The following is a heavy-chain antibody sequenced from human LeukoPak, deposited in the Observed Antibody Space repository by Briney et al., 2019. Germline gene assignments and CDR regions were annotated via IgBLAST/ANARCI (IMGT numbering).Heavy chain of an antibody. CDR1: GFTFSNYA. D-gene: IGHD2-15*01. CDR3: AKDGLYCSDGSCHPLYFDF. V-gene: IGHV3-23*01. Sequence: PGGSLRLSCAASGFTFSNYAMTWARQAPGEGLEWVSSIRASDGSTYYADSVKGRFTISRDNSKNTLYLQMNSLRAEDTAIYDCAKDGLYCSDGSCHPLYFDFWGQGTLVTVSS. J-gene: IGHJ4*02. CDR2: IRASDGST.